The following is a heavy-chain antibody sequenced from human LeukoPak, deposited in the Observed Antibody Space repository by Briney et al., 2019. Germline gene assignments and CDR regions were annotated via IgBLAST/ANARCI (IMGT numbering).Heavy chain of an antibody. CDR2: IKQDGSEK. D-gene: IGHD6-13*01. Sequence: GGSLRLSCAASGFTFSSYWMNWVRQAPGKGLEWVANIKQDGSEKKYVDSVKGRFTISRDNAKNSLYLQMNSLRAEDTAVYYCMTASRSSSWPPPTWGQGTLVTVSS. CDR3: MTASRSSSWPPPT. V-gene: IGHV3-7*01. J-gene: IGHJ5*02. CDR1: GFTFSSYW.